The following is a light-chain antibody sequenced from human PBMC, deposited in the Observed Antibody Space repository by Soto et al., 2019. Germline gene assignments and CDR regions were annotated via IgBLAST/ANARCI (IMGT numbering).Light chain of an antibody. Sequence: EVVLTQSPGTLSLSPGERATLSCKTSQSISTNYLAWYQHKPGQAPRLLLYAASNRITGIPDRFSGSGSGTDFTLTISRLEPEEFALYYCQQYGRTFGQGTRLEIK. V-gene: IGKV3-20*01. CDR1: QSISTNY. J-gene: IGKJ5*01. CDR3: QQYGRT. CDR2: AAS.